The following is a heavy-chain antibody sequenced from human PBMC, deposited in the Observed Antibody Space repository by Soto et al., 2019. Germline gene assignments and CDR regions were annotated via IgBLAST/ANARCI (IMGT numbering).Heavy chain of an antibody. Sequence: QVQLQESGPGLVKPSETLSLTCTVSGGSISSYYWSWIRQPPGKGLEWIGYIYYSGSTNYNPSLKRRVPISVDTSKNQCSLKLGSVTAADTSVYYCARGDSAHAGYCSDGSCYGGAFDIWGQGTMVTVSS. CDR2: IYYSGST. CDR1: GGSISSYY. V-gene: IGHV4-59*08. J-gene: IGHJ3*02. CDR3: ARGDSAHAGYCSDGSCYGGAFDI. D-gene: IGHD2-15*01.